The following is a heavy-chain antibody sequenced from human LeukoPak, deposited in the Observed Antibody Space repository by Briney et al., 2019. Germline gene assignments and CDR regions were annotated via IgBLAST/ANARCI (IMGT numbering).Heavy chain of an antibody. CDR1: GGSISSGGYY. CDR2: IYYSGST. D-gene: IGHD2-2*01. Sequence: PSQTLSLTCTVSGGSISSGGYYWSWIRQHPGKGLDWIGYIYYSGSTYYNPSLKSRVTISVDTSKNQFSLKLSSVTAADTAVYYCAGEPYCSSTSSYPNWGQGTLVTVSS. J-gene: IGHJ4*02. V-gene: IGHV4-31*03. CDR3: AGEPYCSSTSSYPN.